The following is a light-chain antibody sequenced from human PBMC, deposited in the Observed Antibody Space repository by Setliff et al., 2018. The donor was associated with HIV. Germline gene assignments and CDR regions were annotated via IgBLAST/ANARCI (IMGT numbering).Light chain of an antibody. CDR2: DVT. J-gene: IGLJ1*01. CDR1: SSDVGRYNY. Sequence: QSALTQPRSVSGSPGQSVTISCTGTSSDVGRYNYVSWYQHHPGKAPKLIIYDVTKRPSGVPDRFSGSKSGNTASLTISGLQAEDEADYYCCSYAYHSYVFGTGTKGTV. V-gene: IGLV2-11*01. CDR3: CSYAYHSYV.